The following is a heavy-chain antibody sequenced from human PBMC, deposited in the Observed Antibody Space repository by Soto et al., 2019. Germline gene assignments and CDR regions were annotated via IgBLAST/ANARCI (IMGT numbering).Heavy chain of an antibody. J-gene: IGHJ4*02. V-gene: IGHV4-39*01. Sequence: SETLSLTCTVSGGSISSGSSYWGWIRQPPGKGLEWVGSIYYLGNTYYNPSLGGRVSISVDTSKNQFSLKLSSVTAADTAVYYCALWVRRWRYFEYWGQGTLVTVSS. CDR3: ALWVRRWRYFEY. CDR1: GGSISSGSSY. CDR2: IYYLGNT. D-gene: IGHD3-16*01.